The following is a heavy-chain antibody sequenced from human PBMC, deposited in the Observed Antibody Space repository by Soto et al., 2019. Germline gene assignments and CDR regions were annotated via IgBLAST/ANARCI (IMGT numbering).Heavy chain of an antibody. CDR1: GFTFSSYA. Sequence: PGGSLRLSCAASGFTFSSYAMSWVRQAPGKGLEWVSAISAGAVATNYADSVKGRFTISRDNSKNTLYLQMNSLRAEDTAVYYCAKGRESSGSYRHFDYSGQGALVTVSS. CDR3: AKGRESSGSYRHFDY. CDR2: ISAGAVAT. J-gene: IGHJ4*02. D-gene: IGHD3-22*01. V-gene: IGHV3-23*01.